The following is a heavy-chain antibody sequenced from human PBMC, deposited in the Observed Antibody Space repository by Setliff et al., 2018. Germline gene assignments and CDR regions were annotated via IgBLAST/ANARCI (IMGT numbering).Heavy chain of an antibody. J-gene: IGHJ4*02. CDR3: ARGYCDGIGCPAPLYYFDS. V-gene: IGHV1-3*03. CDR2: MNIDNGKT. CDR1: GYTFSLYA. D-gene: IGHD2-21*01. Sequence: ASVKVSCKASGYTFSLYAMHWLRQAPGQRLEWMGWMNIDNGKTEYSQEFQDRVTFTRDTSANTAYMELSSLRSDDMAIYYCARGYCDGIGCPAPLYYFDSWGQGTLVTVSS.